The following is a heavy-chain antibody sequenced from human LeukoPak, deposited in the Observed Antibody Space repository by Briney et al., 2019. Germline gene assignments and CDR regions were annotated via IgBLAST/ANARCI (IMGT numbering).Heavy chain of an antibody. CDR1: GFPFSSYG. CDR3: AKDRNIVIIPAAIEGFDY. V-gene: IGHV3-33*06. D-gene: IGHD2-2*01. CDR2: IWNDGSKK. Sequence: GRSLRLSCAASGFPFSSYGMHWVRQAPGKGLEWVAVIWNDGSKKLYADSVKGRFTVSRDNHKNVVFLQMNTLRVDDTAVYYCAKDRNIVIIPAAIEGFDYWGLGTLVTVAS. J-gene: IGHJ4*02.